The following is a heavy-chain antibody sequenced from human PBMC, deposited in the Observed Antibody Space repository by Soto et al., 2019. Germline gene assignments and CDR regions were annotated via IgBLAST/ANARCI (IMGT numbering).Heavy chain of an antibody. J-gene: IGHJ4*02. CDR2: ISGSGGST. Sequence: EVQLLESGGGLVQPGGSLRLSCAASGFTFSNYAMSWVRQAPGKGLEWVSAISGSGGSTYYADSVKGRFTISRDNSKNTLYLQMNSLRAEDTAVYYCARRVVANGRTFDYWGQGTLVTVSS. CDR3: ARRVVANGRTFDY. CDR1: GFTFSNYA. V-gene: IGHV3-23*01. D-gene: IGHD2-15*01.